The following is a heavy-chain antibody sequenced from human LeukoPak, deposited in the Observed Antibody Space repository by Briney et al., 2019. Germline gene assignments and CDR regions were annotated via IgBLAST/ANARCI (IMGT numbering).Heavy chain of an antibody. D-gene: IGHD6-13*01. J-gene: IGHJ4*02. CDR3: ARRVRIAAAGKGSFDY. Sequence: SETLSLTCAVYGASFSGYYWSWIRQPPGKGLEWIGEINHSGSTNYNPSLKSRVTISVDTSKNQVSLKLSSVTAADTAVYYCARRVRIAAAGKGSFDYWGQGTLVTVSS. CDR1: GASFSGYY. CDR2: INHSGST. V-gene: IGHV4-34*01.